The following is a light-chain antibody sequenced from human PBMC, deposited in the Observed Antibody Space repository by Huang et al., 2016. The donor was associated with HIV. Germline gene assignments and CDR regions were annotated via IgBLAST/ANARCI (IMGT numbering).Light chain of an antibody. V-gene: IGKV3-15*01. CDR3: HQYYTLPRT. CDR2: GAS. Sequence: EILLTQSPATLSVSPGARVTLSCRASQTVSEHFAWFQQRPGQAPKLLIYGASNRATGIPPRFSGRGSGTEFGLTITNLQSEDFAVYFCHQYYTLPRTFGQGTKVEI. CDR1: QTVSEH. J-gene: IGKJ1*01.